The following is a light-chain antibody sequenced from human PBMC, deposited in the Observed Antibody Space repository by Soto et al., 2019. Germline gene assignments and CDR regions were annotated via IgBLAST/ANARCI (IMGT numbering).Light chain of an antibody. J-gene: IGKJ4*01. CDR3: QQRSGRLT. Sequence: ESVVTQATATLSLSPGERATLSCRASQSVHNYLAWYQQKPGQVPRLLIYDAVRRPTGIQDSFRGSVSGNDFTLTSNSLLPEDFAVYYCQQRSGRLTFGGGTRV. CDR1: QSVHNY. V-gene: IGKV3-11*01. CDR2: DAV.